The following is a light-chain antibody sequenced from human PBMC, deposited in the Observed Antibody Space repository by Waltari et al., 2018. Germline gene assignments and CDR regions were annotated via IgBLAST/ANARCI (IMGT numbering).Light chain of an antibody. V-gene: IGLV2-8*01. CDR2: EVS. CDR1: SSDVGGFNY. CDR3: SSYAGTNNVV. Sequence: QSALTQPPSASGSPGQSVTISCTATSSDVGGFNYVSWYQQHPGKAPKLMIYEVSKRPTVVPDPFSGSKSGNPASLTVSGLQAEDEGDYYCSSYAGTNNVVFGGGTKLTVL. J-gene: IGLJ2*01.